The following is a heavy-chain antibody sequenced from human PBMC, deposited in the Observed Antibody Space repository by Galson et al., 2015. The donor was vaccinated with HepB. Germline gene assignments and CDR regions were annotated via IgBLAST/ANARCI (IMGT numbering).Heavy chain of an antibody. V-gene: IGHV3-30*04. D-gene: IGHD3-22*01. CDR3: ARDLSVVVIAYYFDY. Sequence: SLRLSCAASGFTFSSYAMHWVRQAPGKGLEWVAVISYDGSNKYCADSVKGRFTISRDNSKNTLYLQMNSLRAEDTAVYYCARDLSVVVIAYYFDYWGQGTLVTVSS. CDR2: ISYDGSNK. CDR1: GFTFSSYA. J-gene: IGHJ4*02.